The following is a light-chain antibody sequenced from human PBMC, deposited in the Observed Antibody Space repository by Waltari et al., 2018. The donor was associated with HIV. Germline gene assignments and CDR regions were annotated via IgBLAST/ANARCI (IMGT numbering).Light chain of an antibody. CDR3: DSRDTSGNHVV. J-gene: IGLJ2*01. V-gene: IGLV3-19*01. CDR1: SLSFYY. Sequence: SSELTQDPAVSVALGQTVRITCQGDSLSFYYATWYQQKPGQAPVLLGYGQNNRPSVIPDRFSGASAGNTASLTITGAQAEDEADYYCDSRDTSGNHVVFGGGTKVTVL. CDR2: GQN.